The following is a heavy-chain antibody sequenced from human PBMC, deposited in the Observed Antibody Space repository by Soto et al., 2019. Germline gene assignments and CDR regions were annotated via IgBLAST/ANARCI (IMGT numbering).Heavy chain of an antibody. Sequence: GGSLRLSCAASGFTFDDYGMHWVRQGPGKGLEWVSGITWNSATIGYAASVKGRFTISRDNAKNSLYLQMSSLTTEDTAVYYCAKDRWARDSIGVWGQGTTVTSP. V-gene: IGHV3-9*01. CDR1: GFTFDDYG. CDR2: ITWNSATI. CDR3: AKDRWARDSIGV. J-gene: IGHJ6*02.